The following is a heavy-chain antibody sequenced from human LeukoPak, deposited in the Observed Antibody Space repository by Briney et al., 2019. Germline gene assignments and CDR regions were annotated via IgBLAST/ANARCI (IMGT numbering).Heavy chain of an antibody. Sequence: SQTLSLTCAISGDRVSRNNIAWNWIRQSPSRGLEWLGRTYYESKRNYDYAVSVKSRITITPDTSKNQFSLQLNSVTPEDTAVYFSARYTWGAGRSFDIWGQGTVVIVSS. CDR2: TYYESKRNY. V-gene: IGHV6-1*01. J-gene: IGHJ3*02. CDR3: ARYTWGAGRSFDI. D-gene: IGHD1-20*01. CDR1: GDRVSRNNIA.